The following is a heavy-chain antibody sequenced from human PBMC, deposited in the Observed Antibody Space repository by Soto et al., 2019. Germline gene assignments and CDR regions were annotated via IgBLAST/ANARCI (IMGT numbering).Heavy chain of an antibody. CDR3: AREAWEYCGGDCYMDY. D-gene: IGHD2-21*02. V-gene: IGHV1-3*01. CDR2: INAGNGNT. CDR1: GYTFTSYA. J-gene: IGHJ4*02. Sequence: VASVKVSCKASGYTFTSYAMHWVRQAPGQRLEWMGWINAGNGNTKYSQKFQGRVTITRDTSASTAYMELSSLRSEDTAVYYCAREAWEYCGGDCYMDYWGQGTLVTVSS.